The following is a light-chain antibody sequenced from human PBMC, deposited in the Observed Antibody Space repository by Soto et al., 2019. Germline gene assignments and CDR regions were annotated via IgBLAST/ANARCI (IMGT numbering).Light chain of an antibody. V-gene: IGKV1-39*01. CDR2: ATS. J-gene: IGKJ4*01. Sequence: DIQMTQSPSSLSASLGDRVTITCRASQSINSYLNWYQQKPGEAPKLLIYATSSLQSGVPSRFSGSGSGTDLTLTIRSLQPEDFASYYCQPRSNWPLTFGAGTKVDI. CDR1: QSINSY. CDR3: QPRSNWPLT.